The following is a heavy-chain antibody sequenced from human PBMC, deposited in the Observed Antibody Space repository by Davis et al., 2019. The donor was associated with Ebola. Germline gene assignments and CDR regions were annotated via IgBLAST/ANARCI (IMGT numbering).Heavy chain of an antibody. CDR1: GDSISSSNW. D-gene: IGHD3-16*02. Sequence: LRETLSLTCAVSGDSISSSNWWSWVRQPPGKWLEWIGEISQSGSTNYNPSLKSRVTISVDTSKNQFSLKLSSVTAADTAVYYCARGGYDYVWGSYRWIDYWGQGTLVTVSS. V-gene: IGHV4-4*02. CDR3: ARGGYDYVWGSYRWIDY. CDR2: ISQSGST. J-gene: IGHJ4*02.